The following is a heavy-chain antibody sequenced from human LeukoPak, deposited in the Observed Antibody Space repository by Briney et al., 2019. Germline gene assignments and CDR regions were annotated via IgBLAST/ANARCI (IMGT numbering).Heavy chain of an antibody. CDR3: ARGVRWAPAAPNWFDP. J-gene: IGHJ5*02. CDR2: IYTSGST. CDR1: GGSISSYY. V-gene: IGHV4-4*07. Sequence: SETLSLTCTVSGGSISSYYWSWIRQPAGKGLEWIGRIYTSGSTNYNPSLKSRVTMSVDTSKNQFSLKLSSVTAADTAVYYCARGVRWAPAAPNWFDPWGQGTLVTVSS. D-gene: IGHD2-2*01.